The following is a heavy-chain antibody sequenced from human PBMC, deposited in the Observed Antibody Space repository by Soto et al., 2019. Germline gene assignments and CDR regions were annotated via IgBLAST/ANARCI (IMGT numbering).Heavy chain of an antibody. J-gene: IGHJ4*02. D-gene: IGHD3-10*01. CDR2: IYYSGST. CDR1: GGSVSSGSYY. Sequence: SETLSLTCTVSGGSVSSGSYYWSWIRQPPGKGLEWIGYIYYSGSTNYNPSLKSRVTISVDTSKNQLSLKLSSVTAADTAVYYCARTYYYGSVAGYYFDFWGQGTLVTVSS. V-gene: IGHV4-61*01. CDR3: ARTYYYGSVAGYYFDF.